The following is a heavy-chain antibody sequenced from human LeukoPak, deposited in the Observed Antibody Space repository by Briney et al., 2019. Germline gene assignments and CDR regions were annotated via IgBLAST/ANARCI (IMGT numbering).Heavy chain of an antibody. CDR1: GFTFSSYA. CDR2: ISGSGGST. J-gene: IGHJ4*02. D-gene: IGHD3-3*01. CDR3: AKGFYDFWSGYALN. V-gene: IGHV3-23*01. Sequence: GGSLRLSCAASGFTFSSYAMSWVRQAPGKGLEWVSAISGSGGSTYYADSVKGRFTISRDNSKNTLYLQMNSLRAEDTAVYYCAKGFYDFWSGYALNWGQGTLVTVS.